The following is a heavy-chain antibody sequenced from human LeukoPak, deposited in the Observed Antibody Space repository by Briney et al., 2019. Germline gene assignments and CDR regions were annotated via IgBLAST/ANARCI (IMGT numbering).Heavy chain of an antibody. J-gene: IGHJ2*01. CDR2: IYYSGST. D-gene: IGHD3-10*01. CDR3: ARQERFGELLFGYFDL. Sequence: PSETLSLTCTVSGGSISSYYWSWVRQPPGKGLEWIGYIYYSGSTNYNPSLKSRVTISVDTSKNQLSLKLSSVTAADTAVYYCARQERFGELLFGYFDLWGRGTLVTVSS. V-gene: IGHV4-59*08. CDR1: GGSISSYY.